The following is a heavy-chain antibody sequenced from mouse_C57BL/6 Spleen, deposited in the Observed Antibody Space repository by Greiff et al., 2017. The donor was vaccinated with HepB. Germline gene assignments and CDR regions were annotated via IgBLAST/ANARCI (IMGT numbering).Heavy chain of an antibody. CDR3: ARARTGTVWFAY. V-gene: IGHV3-6*01. D-gene: IGHD4-1*01. J-gene: IGHJ3*01. Sequence: ESGPGLVKPSQSLSLTCSVTGYSITSCYYWNWIRQFPGNQLEWMGYISYDGSNNYNPSLKNRISITRDTSKNPFFLKLNSVTTEDTATYYCARARTGTVWFAYWGQGTLVTVSA. CDR1: GYSITSCYY. CDR2: ISYDGSN.